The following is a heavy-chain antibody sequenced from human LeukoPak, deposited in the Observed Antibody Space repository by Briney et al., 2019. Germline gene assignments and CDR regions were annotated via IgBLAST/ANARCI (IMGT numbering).Heavy chain of an antibody. V-gene: IGHV4-34*01. CDR1: GGSFSGYY. CDR3: ARDNSSSPLGY. Sequence: SQTLSLACAVYGGSFSGYYWSWIRQPPGKGLEWIGEINHRGSTNYYPSLKRRVTISVDTSKNQFSLKLSSVTAADTAVYYCARDNSSSPLGYWGQGTLVTVSS. J-gene: IGHJ4*02. CDR2: INHRGST. D-gene: IGHD6-6*01.